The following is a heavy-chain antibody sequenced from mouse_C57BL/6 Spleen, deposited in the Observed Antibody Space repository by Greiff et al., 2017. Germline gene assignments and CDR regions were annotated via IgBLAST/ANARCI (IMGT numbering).Heavy chain of an antibody. CDR3: ARLRDYDGYAMDY. D-gene: IGHD2-4*01. J-gene: IGHJ4*01. Sequence: EVQLVESGGDLVKPGGSLKLSCAASGFTFSSYGMSWVRQTPDKRLEWVATISSGGSYTYYPDSVKGRFTISRDNAKNTLYLQMSSLKSEDTAMYYCARLRDYDGYAMDYWGQGTSVTVSS. CDR1: GFTFSSYG. V-gene: IGHV5-6*01. CDR2: ISSGGSYT.